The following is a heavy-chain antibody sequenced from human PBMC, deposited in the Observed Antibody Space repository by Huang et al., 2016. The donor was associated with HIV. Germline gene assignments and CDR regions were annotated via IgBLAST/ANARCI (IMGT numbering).Heavy chain of an antibody. CDR1: GFSFSNYG. Sequence: QVQLVESGGGVVQPGRSLRLSCAASGFSFSNYGIHWVRPAPGKGLGGWAVISYDGNKKYYAASVKGRFTISRDKSNNTLFLQMNRLRAEDTAVYYCGKDWTGSSGWFTLHYYYYGMDVWGQGTTVTVSS. V-gene: IGHV3-30*18. CDR2: ISYDGNKK. CDR3: GKDWTGSSGWFTLHYYYYGMDV. D-gene: IGHD6-19*01. J-gene: IGHJ6*02.